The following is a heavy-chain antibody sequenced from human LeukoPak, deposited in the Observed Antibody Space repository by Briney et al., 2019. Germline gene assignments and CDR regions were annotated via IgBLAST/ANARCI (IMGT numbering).Heavy chain of an antibody. Sequence: GGSLRLSCAASGFTFDDYGMSWVRQAPGKRLEWVSGINWNGGSTGYADSVKGRFTISRDNAKNSLYLQMNSLRAEDTALYYCARPQVLRFLEWPFFDIWGQGTMVTVSS. D-gene: IGHD3-3*01. CDR2: INWNGGST. J-gene: IGHJ3*02. V-gene: IGHV3-20*04. CDR1: GFTFDDYG. CDR3: ARPQVLRFLEWPFFDI.